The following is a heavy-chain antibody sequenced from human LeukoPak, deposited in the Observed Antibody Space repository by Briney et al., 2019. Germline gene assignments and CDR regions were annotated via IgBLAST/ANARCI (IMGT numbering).Heavy chain of an antibody. J-gene: IGHJ5*02. D-gene: IGHD1-14*01. V-gene: IGHV4-39*07. CDR2: IYYSGST. CDR3: ASGRMDWFDP. CDR1: GGSISSSSYY. Sequence: SETLSLTCTVSGGSISSSSYYWGWIRQPPGKGLEWIGSIYYSGSTYYNPSLKSRVTISLDTSKNQFSLKLSSVTAADTAVYYCASGRMDWFDPWGQGTLVTVSS.